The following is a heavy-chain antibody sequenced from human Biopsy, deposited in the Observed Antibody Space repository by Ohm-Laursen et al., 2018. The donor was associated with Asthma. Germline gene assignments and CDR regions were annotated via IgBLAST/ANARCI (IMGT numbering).Heavy chain of an antibody. CDR2: INPSGAGT. D-gene: IGHD2-8*01. CDR3: ARARETTNYGDSDFDI. J-gene: IGHJ4*02. Sequence: ASVKVSCKASGFSFDNYFMHWVRQAPGQGLEWMGIINPSGAGTRYAEKFKGRLIVSRDASTSTAFMGLRSLRSDDTAIYFCARARETTNYGDSDFDIWGQGTLITVSS. V-gene: IGHV1-46*02. CDR1: GFSFDNYF.